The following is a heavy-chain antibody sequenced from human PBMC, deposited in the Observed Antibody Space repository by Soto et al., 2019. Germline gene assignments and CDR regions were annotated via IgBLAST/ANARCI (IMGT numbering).Heavy chain of an antibody. CDR2: ISYDGSNK. Sequence: GGSLRLSCAASGFTFSSYAMHWVRQAPGKGLEWVAVISYDGSNKYYADSVKGRFTVSRDNSKNTLYLQMNSLRAEDTAVYYCARVAGYYYDSSGLYAFDIWGQGTMVTVSS. V-gene: IGHV3-30-3*01. D-gene: IGHD3-22*01. CDR1: GFTFSSYA. CDR3: ARVAGYYYDSSGLYAFDI. J-gene: IGHJ3*02.